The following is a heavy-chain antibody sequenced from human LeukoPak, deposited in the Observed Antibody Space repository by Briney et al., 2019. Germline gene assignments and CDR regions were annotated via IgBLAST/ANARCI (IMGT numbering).Heavy chain of an antibody. CDR2: INHSGST. CDR3: GFGESDDY. D-gene: IGHD3-10*01. V-gene: IGHV4-34*01. CDR1: GGSFSGYY. J-gene: IGHJ4*02. Sequence: SETLSLTCAVYGGSFSGYYWSWIRQPPGKGLEWIGEINHSGSTNYNPSLKSRVTISVDTSKNQFSLKLSSVTAADTAVYYCGFGESDDYWGQGTLVTVSS.